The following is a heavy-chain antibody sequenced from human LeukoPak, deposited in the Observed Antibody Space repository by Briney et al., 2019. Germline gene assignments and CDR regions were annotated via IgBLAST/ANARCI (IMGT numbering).Heavy chain of an antibody. CDR2: MNPNSGNT. CDR1: GYTFTSYD. V-gene: IGHV1-8*03. CDR3: ARVVLRFLEWFNNWFDP. Sequence: GASVKVSCKASGYTFTSYDINWVRQATGQGLEWMGWMNPNSGNTGYAQKFQGRVTITRNTSISTAYMELSSLRSEDTAVYYCARVVLRFLEWFNNWFDPWGQGTLVTVSS. D-gene: IGHD3-3*01. J-gene: IGHJ5*02.